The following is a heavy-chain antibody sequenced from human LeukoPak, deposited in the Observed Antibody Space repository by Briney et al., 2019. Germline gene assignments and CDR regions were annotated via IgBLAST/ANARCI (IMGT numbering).Heavy chain of an antibody. J-gene: IGHJ3*02. Sequence: GGSLRLSCAASGFTFSSYEMNWVRQAPGRGLEWLSHISTSGGTKYYADSVKGRFTISRDNAENSVYLQMSGLTAEDTGLYYCAKEGGSYSYDAFDIWGQGTMVTVSS. CDR1: GFTFSSYE. V-gene: IGHV3-48*03. D-gene: IGHD3-10*01. CDR2: ISTSGGTK. CDR3: AKEGGSYSYDAFDI.